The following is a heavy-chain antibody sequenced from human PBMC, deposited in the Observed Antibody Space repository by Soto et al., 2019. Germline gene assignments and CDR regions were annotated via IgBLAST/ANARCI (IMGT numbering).Heavy chain of an antibody. J-gene: IGHJ5*02. CDR2: IPSRGRP. CDR1: GASVAGGSYY. Sequence: QVQLRESGPGLVKPSQTLSLTCSVSGASVAGGSYYWSWVRQPPGKGLEWIGYIPSRGRPFYNPSLTSRGTISADTSKKQLSLQLTSVTAADTALYYCARDTYSGYDFGLWGQGTLVTVSS. D-gene: IGHD5-12*01. V-gene: IGHV4-30-4*01. CDR3: ARDTYSGYDFGL.